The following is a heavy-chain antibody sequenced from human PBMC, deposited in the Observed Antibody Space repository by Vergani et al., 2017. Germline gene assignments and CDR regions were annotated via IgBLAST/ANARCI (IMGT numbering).Heavy chain of an antibody. J-gene: IGHJ6*02. CDR1: GGSFSGYY. D-gene: IGHD1-26*01. CDR2: INHSGST. Sequence: QVQLQQWGAGLLKPSETLSLTCAVYGGSFSGYYWSWIRQPPGKGLEWIGEINHSGSTNYNPSLKSRVTISVDTSKNQFSLKLSSVTAADTAVYYCARGALSGSYGPGMDVWGQGTTVTVSS. CDR3: ARGALSGSYGPGMDV. V-gene: IGHV4-34*01.